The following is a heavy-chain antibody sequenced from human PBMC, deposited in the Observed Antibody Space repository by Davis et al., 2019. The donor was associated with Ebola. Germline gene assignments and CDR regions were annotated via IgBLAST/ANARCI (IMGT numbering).Heavy chain of an antibody. J-gene: IGHJ5*02. D-gene: IGHD5-12*01. CDR3: ARGDIVATMGSWFDP. Sequence: AASVKVSCKASGYTLTSYDVHWVRRATGQGLEWMGWMNPNSRNTGYAQKFQGRLTMTRDTSISTAYMELSGLRPEDTGVYYCARGDIVATMGSWFDPWGQGVLVTVSS. CDR1: GYTLTSYD. CDR2: MNPNSRNT. V-gene: IGHV1-8*01.